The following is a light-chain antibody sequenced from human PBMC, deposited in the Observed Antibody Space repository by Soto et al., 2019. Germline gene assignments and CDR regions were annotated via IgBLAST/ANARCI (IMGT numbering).Light chain of an antibody. J-gene: IGLJ1*01. CDR2: EVS. CDR3: GSYTTSSTEV. V-gene: IGLV2-14*01. CDR1: SSDVGGYNY. Sequence: QSALTQPASVSGSPGQSLTISCTGTSSDVGGYNYVSWYQQHPGKAPKLMIYEVSDRPSGVSNRFSGSKSGNTASLTISGRQAEDEADYDCGSYTTSSTEVFGTGTKVTVL.